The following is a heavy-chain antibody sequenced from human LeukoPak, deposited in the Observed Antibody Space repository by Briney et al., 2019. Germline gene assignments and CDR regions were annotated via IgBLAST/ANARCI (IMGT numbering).Heavy chain of an antibody. CDR3: ARIDYDRCVNDY. J-gene: IGHJ4*02. V-gene: IGHV1-2*02. CDR2: INPNSGST. Sequence: ASVKVSCKASGYPFTGYYLHWVRQAPGQGLEWMGWINPNSGSTNYAQKFQGRVTMTRDTSISTAYMELSRLRSDDTAVYYCARIDYDRCVNDYWGQGTLVTVSS. D-gene: IGHD3-22*01. CDR1: GYPFTGYY.